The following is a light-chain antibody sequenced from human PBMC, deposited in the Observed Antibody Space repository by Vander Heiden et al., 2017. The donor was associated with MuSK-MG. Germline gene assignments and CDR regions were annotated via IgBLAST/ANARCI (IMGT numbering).Light chain of an antibody. CDR2: AAS. CDR1: QSISSY. V-gene: IGKV1-39*01. Sequence: DIQMTQSPSSPSASVGDRVTIPFRASQSISSYLNWYQQKPGKAPMLLVYAASSLQSGVPSRFSGSGSGTDFTLTSSSLQPEDFATYYCQQSNSTPHTFGQGTKLEIK. J-gene: IGKJ2*01. CDR3: QQSNSTPHT.